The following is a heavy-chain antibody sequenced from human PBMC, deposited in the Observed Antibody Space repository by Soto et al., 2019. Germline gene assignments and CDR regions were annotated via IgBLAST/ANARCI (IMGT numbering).Heavy chain of an antibody. CDR1: GFTFSSYE. V-gene: IGHV3-48*03. CDR3: ARDPITMVRGGDYYYYGMDV. D-gene: IGHD3-10*01. Sequence: LRLSCAASGFTFSSYEMNWARQAPGKGLEWVSYISSSGSTIYYADSVKGRFTISRDNAKNSLYLQMNSLRAEDTAVYYCARDPITMVRGGDYYYYGMDVWGQGTTVTVSS. J-gene: IGHJ6*02. CDR2: ISSSGSTI.